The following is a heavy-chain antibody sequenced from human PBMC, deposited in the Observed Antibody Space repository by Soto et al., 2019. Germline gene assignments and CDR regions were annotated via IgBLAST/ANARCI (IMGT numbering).Heavy chain of an antibody. CDR3: ARDPPGNGMDV. V-gene: IGHV4-30-4*01. Sequence: SETLSLTCTVSGGSISSGDYYWSWIRQPPGKGLEWIGYIYYSGSTYYNPSLKSRVTISVDTSKNQFSLKLSSVTAADTAVYYCARDPPGNGMDVWGQGTTVTVYS. CDR1: GGSISSGDYY. CDR2: IYYSGST. J-gene: IGHJ6*02.